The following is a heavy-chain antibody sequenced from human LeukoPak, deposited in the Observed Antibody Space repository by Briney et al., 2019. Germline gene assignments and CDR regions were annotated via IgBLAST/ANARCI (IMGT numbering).Heavy chain of an antibody. CDR2: INPRDGET. D-gene: IGHD1-26*01. Sequence: GASVKVSCKGSGYNFVGYYIHWVRQVPGQGLEWMGRINPRDGETSFAQKFQGRVTMTRDMSTSTVYMELSSLRSEDTAVYYCARGSTHYFDYWGQGTLVTVSS. J-gene: IGHJ4*02. V-gene: IGHV1-46*01. CDR3: ARGSTHYFDY. CDR1: GYNFVGYY.